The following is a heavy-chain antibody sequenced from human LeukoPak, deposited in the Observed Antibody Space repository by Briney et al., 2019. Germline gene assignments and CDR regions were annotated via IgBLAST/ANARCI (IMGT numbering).Heavy chain of an antibody. CDR2: ISPILGTA. J-gene: IGHJ6*02. CDR1: GSTFSNYA. CDR3: AGGQDFYYYYGMDV. V-gene: IGHV1-69*04. Sequence: SVKVSCKDSGSTFSNYAISWVRQASGQWLERTVWISPILGTANYAQNLQSRVTITADKSTSTAYMELSSLRSEDTAVYYCAGGQDFYYYYGMDVSIQGTTVTVSS.